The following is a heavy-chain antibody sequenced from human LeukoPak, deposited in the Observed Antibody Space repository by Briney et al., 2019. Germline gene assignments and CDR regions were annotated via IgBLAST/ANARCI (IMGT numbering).Heavy chain of an antibody. CDR2: INAATGYT. V-gene: IGHV1-3*03. CDR1: GYSLTRFA. D-gene: IGHD3-3*01. J-gene: IGHJ3*02. Sequence: ASVKVSCKTSGYSLTRFAMHWVRQAPGQRLEWMGMINAATGYTKYSQQLYGRVTMTRDTSASTAYMELSGLRSEDVAVYYCARGGRIKIFGEVIRTVKDDAFDIWGQGTMVTVSS. CDR3: ARGGRIKIFGEVIRTVKDDAFDI.